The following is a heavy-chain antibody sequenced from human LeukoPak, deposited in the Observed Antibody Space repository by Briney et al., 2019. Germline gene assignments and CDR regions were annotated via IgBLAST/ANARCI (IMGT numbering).Heavy chain of an antibody. CDR1: GDSISSYY. CDR2: IYHSGST. D-gene: IGHD3-10*01. V-gene: IGHV4-59*12. J-gene: IGHJ5*02. Sequence: SETLSLTCSVSGDSISSYYWSWIRQPPGKGLEWIGEIYHSGSTNYNPSLKSRVTISVDKSKNQFSLKLSSVTAADTAVYYCARDLYGSGSYYTSRFDPWGQGTLVTVSS. CDR3: ARDLYGSGSYYTSRFDP.